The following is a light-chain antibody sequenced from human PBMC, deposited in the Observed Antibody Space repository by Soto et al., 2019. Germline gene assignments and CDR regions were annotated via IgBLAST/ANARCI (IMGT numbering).Light chain of an antibody. CDR1: QSVSSSY. V-gene: IGKV3D-7*01. Sequence: EIVMTQSPATLSLSPGERATLSCRASQSVSSSYLSWYQQKPGQAPRLLIYEASERASGVPARFSGSGSGTDFTLTISRLEPEDFASYYCQQRLTGPWTFGQGTRVEI. CDR3: QQRLTGPWT. J-gene: IGKJ1*01. CDR2: EAS.